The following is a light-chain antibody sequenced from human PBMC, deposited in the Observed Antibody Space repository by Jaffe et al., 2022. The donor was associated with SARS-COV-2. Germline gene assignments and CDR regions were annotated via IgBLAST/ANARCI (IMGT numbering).Light chain of an antibody. V-gene: IGLV3-21*04. CDR2: YEI. CDR1: NSGSKS. CDR3: QVWDSRYDLWV. Sequence: SYVLTQPPSVSVAPGKTATITCGGNNSGSKSVHWYQQKPGQAPVLVVYYEIDRPSGIPDRFSGSNSGNTATLTISRVEDGDEADYYCQVWDSRYDLWVFGGGTKLTVL. J-gene: IGLJ3*02.